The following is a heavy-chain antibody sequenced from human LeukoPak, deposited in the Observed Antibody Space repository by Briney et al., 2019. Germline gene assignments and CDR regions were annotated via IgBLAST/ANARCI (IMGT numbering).Heavy chain of an antibody. CDR3: ASSFREWLVLGYFDY. J-gene: IGHJ4*02. CDR2: ITPIFGTA. CDR1: GGTFSSYA. Sequence: SVKVSCKASGGTFSSYAISWVRQAPGQGLEWMGGITPIFGTANYAQKFQGRVTITADKSTSTAYMELSSLRSEDTAVYYCASSFREWLVLGYFDYWGQGTLVTVSS. D-gene: IGHD6-19*01. V-gene: IGHV1-69*06.